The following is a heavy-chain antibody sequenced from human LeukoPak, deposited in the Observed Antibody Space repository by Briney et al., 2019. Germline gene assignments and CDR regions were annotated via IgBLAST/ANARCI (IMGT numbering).Heavy chain of an antibody. Sequence: PSETLSLTCAVYGGSFSGYYWSWIRQPPGKGLGWIGEINHSGNTNYNPSLESRATILVDASKNQFSLKLSSVTAADTAVYYCARGRSCSGGGCYPITLDYWGQGTLLTVSS. J-gene: IGHJ4*02. CDR3: ARGRSCSGGGCYPITLDY. D-gene: IGHD2-15*01. V-gene: IGHV4-34*01. CDR2: INHSGNT. CDR1: GGSFSGYY.